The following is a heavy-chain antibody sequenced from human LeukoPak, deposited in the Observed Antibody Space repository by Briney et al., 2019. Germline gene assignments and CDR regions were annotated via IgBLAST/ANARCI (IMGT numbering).Heavy chain of an antibody. CDR3: ARDQKGSSSPRGNWFDP. V-gene: IGHV1-2*02. CDR2: INPNSGGT. D-gene: IGHD6-6*01. Sequence: ASVKVSCKASGYTFTGYYMHWVRQAPGQGLEWMGWINPNSGGTNYAQKFQGRVTMTRDTSISTAYMELSRLRSDDTAVYYCARDQKGSSSPRGNWFDPWGRGTLVTVSS. J-gene: IGHJ5*02. CDR1: GYTFTGYY.